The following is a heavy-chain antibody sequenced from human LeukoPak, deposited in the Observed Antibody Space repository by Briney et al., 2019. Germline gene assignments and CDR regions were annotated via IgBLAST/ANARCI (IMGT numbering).Heavy chain of an antibody. D-gene: IGHD3-22*01. CDR3: ANEEGDSVVVVPGDY. CDR1: GFTFSDYY. CDR2: ISSSGSTI. V-gene: IGHV3-11*04. J-gene: IGHJ4*02. Sequence: GGSLRLSCAASGFTFSDYYMSWIRQAPGKGLEWVSYISSSGSTIYYADSVKGRFTISRDNAKNSLYLQMNSLRAEDTAVYYCANEEGDSVVVVPGDYWGQGTLVTVSS.